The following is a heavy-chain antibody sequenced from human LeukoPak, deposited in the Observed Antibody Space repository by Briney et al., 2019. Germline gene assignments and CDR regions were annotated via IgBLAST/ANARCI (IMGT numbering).Heavy chain of an antibody. Sequence: KPSETLSLTCAVYGGSFSGYYWSWIRQPPGKGLDWIGYISYTGSTNYNPSLKSRVTISVDTSKHQFSLKLSSVTAADTAVYYCARGGYDYSDYWGQGTLVTVSS. V-gene: IGHV4-59*01. CDR3: ARGGYDYSDY. J-gene: IGHJ4*02. CDR1: GGSFSGYY. CDR2: ISYTGST. D-gene: IGHD5-12*01.